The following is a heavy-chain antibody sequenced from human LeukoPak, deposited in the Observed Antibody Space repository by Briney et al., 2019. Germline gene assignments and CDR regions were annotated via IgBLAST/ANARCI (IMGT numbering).Heavy chain of an antibody. CDR1: GFTVSSNY. CDR3: ARDFDSSSYFDY. V-gene: IGHV3-53*01. D-gene: IGHD6-13*01. J-gene: IGHJ4*02. Sequence: GGSLRLSCAASGFTVSSNYMSWVRQAPGKGLEWVSVIYSGGSTYYADSVKGRFTISRDNSKNTLYLQTNSLRAEDTAVYYCARDFDSSSYFDYWGQGTLVTVSS. CDR2: IYSGGST.